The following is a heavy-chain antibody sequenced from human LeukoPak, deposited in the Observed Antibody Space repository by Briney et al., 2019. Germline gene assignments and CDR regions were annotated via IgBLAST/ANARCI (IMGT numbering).Heavy chain of an antibody. V-gene: IGHV3-21*01. D-gene: IGHD2-2*01. J-gene: IGHJ4*02. CDR1: GFTFGTYV. CDR2: ISSTSSHI. CDR3: ARDRSEDSTPFDY. Sequence: GGSLRLSCAASGFTFGTYVMNWVRQAPGKGLEWISSISSTSSHIYYADSVRGRFTISRDNAKKSLYLQMNSLRDEDTAMYYCARDRSEDSTPFDYWGQGTLVTVSS.